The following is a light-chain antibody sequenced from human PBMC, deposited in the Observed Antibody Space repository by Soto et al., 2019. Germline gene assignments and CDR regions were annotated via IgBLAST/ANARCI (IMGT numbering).Light chain of an antibody. CDR2: GAS. J-gene: IGKJ3*01. CDR1: QSVSSTY. CDR3: QQYGSTRT. Sequence: EIVLTQSPRTLSLSPGERATLSCRASQSVSSTYLAWYQQKPGQAPRLLIYGASSRATGIPDRFSGSGSGAYFTLTSGILEPEVFAVYYCQQYGSTRTFGPGTKVHIK. V-gene: IGKV3-20*01.